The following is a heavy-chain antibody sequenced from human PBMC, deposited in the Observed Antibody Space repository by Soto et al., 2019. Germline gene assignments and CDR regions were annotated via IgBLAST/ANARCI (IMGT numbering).Heavy chain of an antibody. J-gene: IGHJ4*02. D-gene: IGHD6-13*01. CDR2: IIPPFGTP. V-gene: IGHV1-69*13. CDR3: AKYNSDGYNFEY. Sequence: SGKVSCKASCGPFHTFTINWVRQAPGHGLEWMGGIIPPFGTPKFAPRFQGRVTVTADESTSTAYMELSGLRSEDTAFYYCAKYNSDGYNFEYWGRG. CDR1: CGPFHTFT.